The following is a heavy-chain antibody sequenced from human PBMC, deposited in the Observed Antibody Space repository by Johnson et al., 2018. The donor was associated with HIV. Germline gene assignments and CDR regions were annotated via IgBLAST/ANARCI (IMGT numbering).Heavy chain of an antibody. J-gene: IGHJ3*02. CDR2: IRSSGSII. V-gene: IGHV3-11*04. CDR3: ARGRVNHFPDAFDI. Sequence: QVQLVQSGGGVVQPGRSLRLSCAASGFTFSDYYMSWIRQAPGKGLEWVSYIRSSGSIIYYADSVKGRFTISRDNAKNSLYLQMDSLRAEDTAVYYCARGRVNHFPDAFDIWGQGTMVTVSS. CDR1: GFTFSDYY.